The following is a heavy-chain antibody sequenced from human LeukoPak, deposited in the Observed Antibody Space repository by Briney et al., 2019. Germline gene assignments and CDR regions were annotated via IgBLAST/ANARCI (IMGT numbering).Heavy chain of an antibody. Sequence: GASVKVSCKASGRTFSSYAISWVRQAPGQGLEWRGGIIPIFGTANYAQKFQGRVTITADESTSTAYMELSSLRSEDTAVYYCARSHYYGSGMSSDYWGQGTLVTVSS. CDR3: ARSHYYGSGMSSDY. J-gene: IGHJ4*02. CDR1: GRTFSSYA. V-gene: IGHV1-69*01. CDR2: IIPIFGTA. D-gene: IGHD3-10*01.